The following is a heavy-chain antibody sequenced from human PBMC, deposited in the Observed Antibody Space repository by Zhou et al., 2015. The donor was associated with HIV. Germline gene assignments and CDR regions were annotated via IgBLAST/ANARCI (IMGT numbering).Heavy chain of an antibody. Sequence: QVQLVQSGAEVKKPGSSVKVSCKASGGTFSSYAISWVRQAPGQGLEWMGGIIPIFGTANYAQKFQGRVTITADESTSTAYMELSSLRSEDTAVYYCARDLEGFERGKGERSGRNRVTVGPYRPPTEGSRLPSPDP. CDR3: ARDLEGFERGKGERSGRNRVTVGPYRPPTEGSRLPSPDP. V-gene: IGHV1-69*01. CDR2: IIPIFGTA. D-gene: IGHD1-14*01. CDR1: GGTFSSYA. J-gene: IGHJ5*02.